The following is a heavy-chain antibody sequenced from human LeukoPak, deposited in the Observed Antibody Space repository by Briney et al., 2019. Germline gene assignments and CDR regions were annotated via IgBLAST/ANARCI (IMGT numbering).Heavy chain of an antibody. Sequence: PSETLSLTCTVSGGSISSGGYYWSWIRQPPGKGLEWIGYIYHSGSTYYNPSLKSRVTISVDRSKNQFSLKLSSVTAADTAVYYCARGEADGGTTIPYRYNWFDPWGQGTLVTVSS. V-gene: IGHV4-30-2*01. CDR2: IYHSGST. CDR3: ARGEADGGTTIPYRYNWFDP. J-gene: IGHJ5*02. D-gene: IGHD5-12*01. CDR1: GGSISSGGYY.